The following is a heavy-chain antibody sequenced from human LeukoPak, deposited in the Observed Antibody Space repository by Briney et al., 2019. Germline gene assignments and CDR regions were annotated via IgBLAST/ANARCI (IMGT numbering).Heavy chain of an antibody. D-gene: IGHD1-26*01. CDR1: AFTFSRYG. CDR2: IWHDGSYE. J-gene: IGHJ4*02. CDR3: AKDGVGATSLDC. V-gene: IGHV3-33*06. Sequence: GRSLRLSCAASAFTFSRYGMHSVRQAPGKWLEWVAVIWHDGSYEYYADSVKGRFTISRDSSKNTLYLQMNSLRAEDTAVYYCAKDGVGATSLDCWGQGTLVTVSS.